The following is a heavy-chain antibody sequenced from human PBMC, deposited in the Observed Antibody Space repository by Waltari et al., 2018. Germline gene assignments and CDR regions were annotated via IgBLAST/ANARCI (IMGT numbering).Heavy chain of an antibody. CDR3: TRGLRFLPFDY. CDR2: IRSKAYGGTT. D-gene: IGHD3-3*01. Sequence: EVQLVESGGGLVQPGRSLRLSCTASGFTFGDYAMSWFRQAPGKGLEWVGFIRSKAYGGTTEYAASVKGRFTISRDDSKSIAYLQMNSLKTEDTAVYYCTRGLRFLPFDYWGQGTLVTVSS. J-gene: IGHJ4*02. CDR1: GFTFGDYA. V-gene: IGHV3-49*03.